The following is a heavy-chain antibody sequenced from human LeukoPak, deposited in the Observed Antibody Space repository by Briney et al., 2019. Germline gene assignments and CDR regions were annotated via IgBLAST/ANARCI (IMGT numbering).Heavy chain of an antibody. J-gene: IGHJ4*02. CDR3: ARDQDTAMGHHDY. V-gene: IGHV1-2*02. CDR2: INPNSGGT. CDR1: GYTFTGYY. D-gene: IGHD5-18*01. Sequence: ASVKVSCKASGYTFTGYYMHWVRQAPGQGLEWMGWINPNSGGTNYAQKFQGRVTMTRDTSISTAYMELSRLRSEDTAVYYCARDQDTAMGHHDYWGQGTLVTVSS.